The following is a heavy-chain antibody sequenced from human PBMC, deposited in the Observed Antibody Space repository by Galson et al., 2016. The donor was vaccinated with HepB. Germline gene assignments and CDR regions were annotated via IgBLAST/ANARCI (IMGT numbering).Heavy chain of an antibody. CDR1: GFTFSSYG. J-gene: IGHJ5*02. Sequence: SLRLSCAASGFTFSSYGMHWVRQAPGKGLEWVAVMSYDGSEKYYGDSVKGRFTISRDNSKNTVYLQMNSLRAEDTALYYCAKDAPEMGWLPHPWGQGTLVIVSS. CDR2: MSYDGSEK. V-gene: IGHV3-30*18. D-gene: IGHD5-12*01. CDR3: AKDAPEMGWLPHP.